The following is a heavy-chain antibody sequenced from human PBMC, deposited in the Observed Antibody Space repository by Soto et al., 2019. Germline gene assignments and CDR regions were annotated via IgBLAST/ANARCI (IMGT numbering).Heavy chain of an antibody. Sequence: GGSLRLSCAASGFTFSGYAMSWVRQAPGKGLEWVSTVTGNGDNTYYTDSVKGRFAVSRDNSKNTLYLQMNSLRAEDTAVYYCARVNNYYHNGYFQHWGQGTLVTVSS. J-gene: IGHJ1*01. CDR1: GFTFSGYA. CDR3: ARVNNYYHNGYFQH. CDR2: VTGNGDNT. V-gene: IGHV3-23*01. D-gene: IGHD3-22*01.